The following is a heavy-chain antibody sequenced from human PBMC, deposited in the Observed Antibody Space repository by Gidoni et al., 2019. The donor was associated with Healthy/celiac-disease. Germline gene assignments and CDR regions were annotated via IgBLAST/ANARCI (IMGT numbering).Heavy chain of an antibody. CDR1: RFTFSSYG. V-gene: IGHV3-30*18. D-gene: IGHD6-6*01. J-gene: IGHJ4*02. CDR2: ISYDGSNK. Sequence: QVQLVASGGGVVQPGRSLRLSCAASRFTFSSYGMHWVRKAPGKGLGWVAVISYDGSNKYYADSVKGRFTISRDNSKNTLYQQMNSLRAEDTAVYYCAKDLESYSSSTPDYWGQGTLVNVSS. CDR3: AKDLESYSSSTPDY.